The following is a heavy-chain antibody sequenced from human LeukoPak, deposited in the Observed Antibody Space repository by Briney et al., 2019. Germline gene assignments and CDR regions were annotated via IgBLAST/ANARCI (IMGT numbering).Heavy chain of an antibody. J-gene: IGHJ5*02. D-gene: IGHD4-11*01. CDR1: GYTLTGYY. Sequence: ASVKVSCKASGYTLTGYYMHWVRQAPGQGLEWMGWINPNSGGTNYAQKFQGRVTMTRDTSISTAYMELSRLRSDDTAVYYCARNHEIYSNYDWFDPWGQGTLVTVSS. CDR2: INPNSGGT. V-gene: IGHV1-2*02. CDR3: ARNHEIYSNYDWFDP.